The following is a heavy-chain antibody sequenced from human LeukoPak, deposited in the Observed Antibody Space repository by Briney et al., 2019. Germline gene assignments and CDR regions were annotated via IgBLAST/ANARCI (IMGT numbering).Heavy chain of an antibody. V-gene: IGHV1-18*04. Sequence: ASVKVSCKASGYTFTSYGISWVRQAPGQGIEWMGWISAYNGNTNYTQKLQGRVTMTTDTSTSTAYMELRSLRSDDTAVYYCARDDILTGSDYWGQGTLVTVSS. CDR3: ARDDILTGSDY. CDR2: ISAYNGNT. D-gene: IGHD3-9*01. J-gene: IGHJ4*02. CDR1: GYTFTSYG.